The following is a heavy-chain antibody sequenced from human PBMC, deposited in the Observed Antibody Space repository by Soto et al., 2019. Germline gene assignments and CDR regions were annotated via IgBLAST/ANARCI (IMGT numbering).Heavy chain of an antibody. D-gene: IGHD3-10*01. Sequence: LRLSCAASGFTFSSYWMSWVRQAPGKGLEWVANIKQDGSEKYYVDSVKGRFTISRDNAKNSLYLQMNSLRAEDTAVYYCARDGSITMVRGVIISQYYYGMDVWGQGTTVTVSS. V-gene: IGHV3-7*01. CDR3: ARDGSITMVRGVIISQYYYGMDV. CDR2: IKQDGSEK. CDR1: GFTFSSYW. J-gene: IGHJ6*02.